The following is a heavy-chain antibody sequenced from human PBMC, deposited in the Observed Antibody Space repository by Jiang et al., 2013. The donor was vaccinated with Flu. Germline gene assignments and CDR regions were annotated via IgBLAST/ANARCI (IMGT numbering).Heavy chain of an antibody. Sequence: LLKPSETLSLTCAVYGGSFSGYYWSWIRQPPGKGLEWIGEINHSGSTNYNPSLKSRVTISVDTSKNQFSLKLSSVTAADTAVYYCARAGNSGYDFWADYWGQGTLVTVSS. CDR3: ARAGNSGYDFWADY. CDR2: INHSGST. D-gene: IGHD5-12*01. V-gene: IGHV4-34*01. J-gene: IGHJ4*02. CDR1: GGSFSGYY.